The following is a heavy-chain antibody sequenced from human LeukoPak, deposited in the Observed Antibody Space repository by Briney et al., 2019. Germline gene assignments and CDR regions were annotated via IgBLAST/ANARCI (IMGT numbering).Heavy chain of an antibody. CDR1: GFTFDDYA. V-gene: IGHV3-9*01. CDR3: ARSETYYDFWSGYPIDFQH. Sequence: PGRSLRLSCAASGFTFDDYAMHWVRQAPGKGLEWVSGISWNSGSIGYADSVKGRFTISRDNAKNSLYLQMNSLRAEDTAVYYCARSETYYDFWSGYPIDFQHWGQGTLVTVSS. J-gene: IGHJ1*01. CDR2: ISWNSGSI. D-gene: IGHD3-3*01.